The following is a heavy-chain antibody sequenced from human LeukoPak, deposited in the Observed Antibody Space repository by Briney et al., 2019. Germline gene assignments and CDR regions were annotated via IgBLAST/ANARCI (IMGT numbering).Heavy chain of an antibody. J-gene: IGHJ4*02. CDR1: GFTFSSYA. CDR2: ISYDGSNK. Sequence: PGGSLRLSCAASGFTFSSYAMHWVSQAPGKGLEWVAVISYDGSNKYYADSVKGRFTISRDNSKNTLYLQMNSLRAEDTAVYYCARTIYFDWLSPLDYWGQGTLVTVSS. V-gene: IGHV3-30-3*01. D-gene: IGHD3-9*01. CDR3: ARTIYFDWLSPLDY.